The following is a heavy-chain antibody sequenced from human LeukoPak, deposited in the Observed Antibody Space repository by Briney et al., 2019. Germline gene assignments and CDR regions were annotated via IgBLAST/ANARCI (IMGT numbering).Heavy chain of an antibody. CDR2: IYYSGST. J-gene: IGHJ5*02. V-gene: IGHV4-59*06. CDR3: ARGLGDLLFNWFDP. CDR1: GGSMNNYH. Sequence: SETLSLTCTVSGGSMNNYHWSWIRQSPGKGLEWIGYIYYSGSTYYNPSLKSRVTISVDTSKNQFSLKLSSVTAVDTAVYYCARGLGDLLFNWFDPWGQGTLVTVSS.